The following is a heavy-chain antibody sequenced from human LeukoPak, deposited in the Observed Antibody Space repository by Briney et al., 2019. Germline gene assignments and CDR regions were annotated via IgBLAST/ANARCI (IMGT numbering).Heavy chain of an antibody. CDR1: GFTFNTYW. CDR2: INQDGSEK. J-gene: IGHJ4*02. V-gene: IGHV3-7*05. D-gene: IGHD2/OR15-2a*01. Sequence: PGESLRLSCAASGFTFNTYWMSWVRQAPGKGLEWLATINQDGSEKFYVDSVKGRFTISRDNAKNSLYLQMNSLRAEDTAVYYCTTFYTRLTDYWGQGTLVTVSS. CDR3: TTFYTRLTDY.